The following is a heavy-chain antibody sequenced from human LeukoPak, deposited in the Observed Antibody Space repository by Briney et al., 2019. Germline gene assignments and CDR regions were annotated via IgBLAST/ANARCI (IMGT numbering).Heavy chain of an antibody. CDR2: IYSSGST. CDR3: ATRAQRTLGAFDI. J-gene: IGHJ3*02. Sequence: SETLSLTCTVSGGSISSYYWSWIRQPAGEGLEWIGRIYSSGSTNYNPSLKSRVTMSIDKSKNQFSLNLRSVTDADTAVYYCATRAQRTLGAFDIWGQGTMVTVSS. CDR1: GGSISSYY. V-gene: IGHV4-4*07.